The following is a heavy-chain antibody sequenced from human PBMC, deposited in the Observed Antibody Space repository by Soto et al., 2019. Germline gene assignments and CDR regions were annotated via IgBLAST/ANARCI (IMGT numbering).Heavy chain of an antibody. V-gene: IGHV3-30*02. CDR3: AKVIGVQLWNGALDH. Sequence: GGSLRLSCAASGFTFSSYGMHWVRQAPGKGLEWVAVIWYDGSNKYYADSVKGRFTISRDNSKNTLYLQMNSLRAEDTAVYYCAKVIGVQLWNGALDHWGQGTLVTVSS. CDR1: GFTFSSYG. J-gene: IGHJ4*02. CDR2: IWYDGSNK. D-gene: IGHD5-18*01.